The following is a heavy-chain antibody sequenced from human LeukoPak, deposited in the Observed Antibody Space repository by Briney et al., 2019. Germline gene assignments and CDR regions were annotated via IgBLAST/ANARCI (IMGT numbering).Heavy chain of an antibody. J-gene: IGHJ3*02. Sequence: GGSLRLSCAASVFTFSTYSMNWVRQAPGKGLEWVSSISSRSTYIYYADSVKGRFTISRDNAKNSLYLQMNNLRAEDTAMFYCATSMAQDVDAFHIWGQGTMVTVSS. D-gene: IGHD2-21*01. CDR3: ATSMAQDVDAFHI. V-gene: IGHV3-21*01. CDR1: VFTFSTYS. CDR2: ISSRSTYI.